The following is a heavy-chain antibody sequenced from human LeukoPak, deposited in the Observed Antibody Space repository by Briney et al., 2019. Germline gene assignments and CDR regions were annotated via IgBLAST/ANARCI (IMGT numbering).Heavy chain of an antibody. J-gene: IGHJ5*02. CDR2: IYTTGTA. CDR3: ARDSLAEEFDP. V-gene: IGHV4-4*07. CDR1: GGSIGPYH. Sequence: SETLSLTCIISGGSIGPYHWSWIRQAAGKGPEWIGRIYTTGTADYNPSLKGRVFLSVDTSKNQFSLKVTSVTAADTAVYYCARDSLAEEFDPWGQGTLVTVPS.